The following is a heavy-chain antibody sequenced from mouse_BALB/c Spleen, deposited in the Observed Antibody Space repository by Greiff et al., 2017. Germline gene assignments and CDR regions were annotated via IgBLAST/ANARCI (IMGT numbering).Heavy chain of an antibody. V-gene: IGHV1-80*01. J-gene: IGHJ2*01. CDR3: ARGGVGYYFDY. D-gene: IGHD1-1*01. CDR2: IYPGDGDT. CDR1: GYAFSSYW. Sequence: QVQLKESGAVLVRPGSSVKISCKASGYAFSSYWMNWVKQRPGQGLEWIGQIYPGDGDTNYNGKFKGKATLTADKSSSTAYMQLSSLTSEDSAVYFCARGGVGYYFDYWGQGTNLTVSS.